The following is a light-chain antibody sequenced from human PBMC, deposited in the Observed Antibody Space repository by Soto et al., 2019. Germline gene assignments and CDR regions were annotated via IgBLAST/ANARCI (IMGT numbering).Light chain of an antibody. CDR3: KQRINWPPEIT. J-gene: IGKJ5*01. V-gene: IGKV3-11*01. Sequence: EIVLTQSPANLSLSPGERPTLSCRASQSVSSYLAWYQQKPAQAPRLLIYDASNRATGIPARFSGSGSGTDFTLTISSLEPEDFGVYYCKQRINWPPEITFGQGTRLEIK. CDR2: DAS. CDR1: QSVSSY.